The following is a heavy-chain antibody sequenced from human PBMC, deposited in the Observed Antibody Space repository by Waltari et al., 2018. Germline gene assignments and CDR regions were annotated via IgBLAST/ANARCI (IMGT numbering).Heavy chain of an antibody. CDR1: GGSSSGYY. V-gene: IGHV4-34*01. Sequence: QVQLQQWGAGLLKPSETLSLTCAVDGGSSSGYYWSWIRQPPGKGLEWIWEINHSGSTNYNPSLKSRVTISVDTSKNQFSLKLSSVTAADTAVYYCARVFLNYDFWSGPMGGYMDVWGKGTTVTVSS. CDR2: INHSGST. CDR3: ARVFLNYDFWSGPMGGYMDV. D-gene: IGHD3-3*01. J-gene: IGHJ6*03.